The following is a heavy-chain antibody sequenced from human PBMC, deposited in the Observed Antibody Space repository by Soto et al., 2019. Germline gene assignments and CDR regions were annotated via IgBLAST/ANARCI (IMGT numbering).Heavy chain of an antibody. CDR1: GFSFSDYG. Sequence: GGSLRLSCAVSGFSFSDYGMHWVCQAPGTGLGLVAVIWYNGNNKFYTDSVKGRFTISRDNSKNTLYLQITSLRAEDTAVYYCVRDRAYCGGDCPYYYGLDVWGQGTTVTVSS. D-gene: IGHD2-21*02. CDR3: VRDRAYCGGDCPYYYGLDV. J-gene: IGHJ6*02. V-gene: IGHV3-33*01. CDR2: IWYNGNNK.